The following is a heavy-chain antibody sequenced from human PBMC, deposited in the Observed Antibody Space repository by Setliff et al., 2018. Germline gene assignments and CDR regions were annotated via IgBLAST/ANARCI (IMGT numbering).Heavy chain of an antibody. CDR2: IYSSGST. V-gene: IGHV4-4*08. Sequence: SETLSLTCTVSGDTLSVYYWSWVRQSPGQGLEWIGYIYSSGSTDYNPSLESRVTILIDKSKNQFSLNLTSVTAADTAVYYCARDLDYQYYYDSSGRDAFDIWGQGTMVTVSS. CDR1: GDTLSVYY. CDR3: ARDLDYQYYYDSSGRDAFDI. D-gene: IGHD3-22*01. J-gene: IGHJ3*02.